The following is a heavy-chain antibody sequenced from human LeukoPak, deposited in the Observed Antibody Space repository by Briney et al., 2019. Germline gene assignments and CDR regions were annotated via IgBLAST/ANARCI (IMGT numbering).Heavy chain of an antibody. CDR1: RFIFNDYA. Sequence: GGSLRLSCAASRFIFNDYAIHWVRQAPGKGLEWVAVISSDGKNEYYADFVKGRSTISRDNSKNTLYLQMNSLRVEDTAIYYCARDEGRFLEWFADYWGQGTLVTVSS. CDR2: ISSDGKNE. CDR3: ARDEGRFLEWFADY. D-gene: IGHD3-3*01. J-gene: IGHJ4*02. V-gene: IGHV3-30*04.